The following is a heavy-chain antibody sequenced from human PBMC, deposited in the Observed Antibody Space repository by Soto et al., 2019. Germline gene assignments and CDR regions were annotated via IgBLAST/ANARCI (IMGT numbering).Heavy chain of an antibody. J-gene: IGHJ6*02. V-gene: IGHV5-51*01. CDR2: IYPGDSDT. CDR3: ARRNYDILTGYYGMDV. Sequence: GESLKISCKGSGYSFTSYWIGWVRQMPGKGLEWMGIIYPGDSDTRYSPSFQGQVNISADKSISTAYLQWGSLKASDTALYYCARRNYDILTGYYGMDVWGQGTTVTVSS. CDR1: GYSFTSYW. D-gene: IGHD3-9*01.